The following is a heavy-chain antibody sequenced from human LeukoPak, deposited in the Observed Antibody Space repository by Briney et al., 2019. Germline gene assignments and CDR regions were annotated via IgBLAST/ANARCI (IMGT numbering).Heavy chain of an antibody. CDR3: ARILNWAFDL. CDR1: GFSYSSSW. V-gene: IGHV3-74*01. D-gene: IGHD7-27*01. J-gene: IGHJ4*02. CDR2: INTDGSST. Sequence: PGGSLRLSCAASGFSYSSSWMHWVRQAPGKGVVWVSRINTDGSSTNCADSVKGRFTISRDNAKNTLYLQMNSLRAEDTAVYYCARILNWAFDLWGQGILVTVSS.